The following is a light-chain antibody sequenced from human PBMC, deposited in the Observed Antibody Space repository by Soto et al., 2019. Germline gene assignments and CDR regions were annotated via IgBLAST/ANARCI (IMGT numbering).Light chain of an antibody. CDR3: KSYAGSNTYV. CDR2: EVV. J-gene: IGLJ1*01. V-gene: IGLV2-8*01. Sequence: QSALTQPPSASGSPGQSVTISCTGTESDIGVYDFVSWYQHHPGKAPRLIIYEVVQRPSGVPDRFSGSKSGNTASLTVSGLQAAEEADYFCKSYAGSNTYVFGSGTKVTVL. CDR1: ESDIGVYDF.